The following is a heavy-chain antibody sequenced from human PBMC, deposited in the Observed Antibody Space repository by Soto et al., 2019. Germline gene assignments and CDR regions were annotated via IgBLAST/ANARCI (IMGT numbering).Heavy chain of an antibody. J-gene: IGHJ3*02. V-gene: IGHV3-33*01. CDR2: TWYDGSNK. CDR3: ARGSYDSYAFDI. CDR1: GFTFSSYG. D-gene: IGHD3-3*01. Sequence: QVQLVESGGGVVQPGRSLRLSCAASGFTFSSYGMHWVRQAPGKGLEWVAVTWYDGSNKYYADSVKGRFTISRDNSKNTLYLQMNSLRAEDTAVYYCARGSYDSYAFDIWCQGTMLTVSS.